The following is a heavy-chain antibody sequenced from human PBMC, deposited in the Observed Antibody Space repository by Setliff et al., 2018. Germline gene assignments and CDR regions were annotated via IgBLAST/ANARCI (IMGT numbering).Heavy chain of an antibody. CDR1: GFTFSSYA. Sequence: GGSLRLSCAASGFTFSSYAMSWVRQAPGKGLEWVSAISGSGGSTYYADSVKGRFTISRDNPKNTLYLQMNSLRAEDTAVYFCARMPTSGYYASPKYYMDVWGKGTTVTVSS. CDR2: ISGSGGST. J-gene: IGHJ6*03. V-gene: IGHV3-23*01. CDR3: ARMPTSGYYASPKYYMDV. D-gene: IGHD3-22*01.